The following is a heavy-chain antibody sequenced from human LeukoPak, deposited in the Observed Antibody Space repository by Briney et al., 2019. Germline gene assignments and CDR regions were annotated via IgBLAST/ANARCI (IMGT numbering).Heavy chain of an antibody. CDR1: GFTFSSYG. Sequence: TGGSLRLSCAASGFTFSSYGMHWVRQAPGKGLEWVAFIRYDGSNKYYADSVKGRFTISRDNAKNSLYLQMNSLRVEDTATYYCVKGAEYADTNWFDPWGQGTLVTVSS. J-gene: IGHJ5*02. CDR3: VKGAEYADTNWFDP. D-gene: IGHD2-2*01. CDR2: IRYDGSNK. V-gene: IGHV3-30*02.